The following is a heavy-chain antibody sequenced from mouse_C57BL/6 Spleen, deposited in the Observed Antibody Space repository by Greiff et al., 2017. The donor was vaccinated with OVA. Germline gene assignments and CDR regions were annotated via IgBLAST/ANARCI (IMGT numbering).Heavy chain of an antibody. J-gene: IGHJ3*01. V-gene: IGHV1-55*01. CDR3: ARWRPQAPFAY. Sequence: QVHVKQPGAELVKPGASVKMSCKASGYTFTSYWITWVKQRPGQGLEWIGDIYPGSGSTNYNEKFKSKATLTVDTSSSTAYMQLSSLTSEDSAVYYCARWRPQAPFAYWGQGTLVTVSA. CDR1: GYTFTSYW. CDR2: IYPGSGST. D-gene: IGHD3-2*02.